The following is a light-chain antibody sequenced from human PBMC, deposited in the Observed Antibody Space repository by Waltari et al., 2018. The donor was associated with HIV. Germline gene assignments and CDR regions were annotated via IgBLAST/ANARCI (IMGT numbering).Light chain of an antibody. CDR3: QQYYSTPRT. J-gene: IGKJ1*01. CDR1: QSVLYSSYNKNY. V-gene: IGKV4-1*01. CDR2: WAS. Sequence: DIVMTQSPDSLAVSLGERATINCKSSQSVLYSSYNKNYLAWYQQKPGQPPKLLIYWASTRESGVPDRFSGGGSGTDFTLTISSLQAEDVAVYYCQQYYSTPRTFGQGTKVEIK.